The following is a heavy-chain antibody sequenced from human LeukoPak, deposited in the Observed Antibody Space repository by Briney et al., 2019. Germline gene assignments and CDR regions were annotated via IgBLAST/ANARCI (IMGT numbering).Heavy chain of an antibody. J-gene: IGHJ4*02. V-gene: IGHV4-34*01. Sequence: SETLSLTCAVYGGSFSGYYWSWIRQPPGKGLEWIGEINHSGSTNYNPSLKSRVTMSVDTSKNQFSLKLSSVTAADTAVYYCARDSSSWLDYWGQGTLVTVSS. D-gene: IGHD6-13*01. CDR1: GGSFSGYY. CDR3: ARDSSSWLDY. CDR2: INHSGST.